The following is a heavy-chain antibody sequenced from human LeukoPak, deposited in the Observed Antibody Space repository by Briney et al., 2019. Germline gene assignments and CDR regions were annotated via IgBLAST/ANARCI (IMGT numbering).Heavy chain of an antibody. CDR1: GYTFTGYY. V-gene: IGHV1-2*02. CDR3: ARATTYYYDSSGYYYDHDAFDI. D-gene: IGHD3-22*01. J-gene: IGHJ3*02. Sequence: APVKVSCKASGYTFTGYYMHWVRQAPGQGLEWMGWINPNSGGTNYAQKFQGRVTMTRDTSISTAYMELSRLRSDDTAVYYCARATTYYYDSSGYYYDHDAFDIWGQGTMVTVSS. CDR2: INPNSGGT.